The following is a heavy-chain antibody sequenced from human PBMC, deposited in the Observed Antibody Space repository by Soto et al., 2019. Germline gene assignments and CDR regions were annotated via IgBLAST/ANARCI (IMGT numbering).Heavy chain of an antibody. CDR3: VRDVHCFTPRGYRSWFDP. CDR1: GFTFSTYW. J-gene: IGHJ5*02. Sequence: EVQLVESGGGLVQPGGSLRLSCAASGFTFSTYWMHWIRQVPGKGLEWVARINSDASHTYYADSVKGRFTISRDNAKNTRHMERNSVGAEVTTVYYCVRDVHCFTPRGYRSWFDPWGQGTLVTVSS. D-gene: IGHD1-1*01. CDR2: INSDASHT. V-gene: IGHV3-74*01.